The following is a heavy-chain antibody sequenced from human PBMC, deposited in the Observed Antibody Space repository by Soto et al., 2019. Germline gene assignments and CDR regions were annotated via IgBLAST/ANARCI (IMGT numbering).Heavy chain of an antibody. CDR3: ARDLTTVTNGGFDY. CDR1: GGTFSSYA. D-gene: IGHD4-4*01. J-gene: IGHJ4*02. V-gene: IGHV1-69*06. Sequence: ASVKVSCKASGGTFSSYAISWVRQAPGQGLEWMGGIIPIFGTANYAQKFQGRVTITADKSTSTAYMELSSLRSEDTAVYYCARDLTTVTNGGFDYWGQGTLVTVPS. CDR2: IIPIFGTA.